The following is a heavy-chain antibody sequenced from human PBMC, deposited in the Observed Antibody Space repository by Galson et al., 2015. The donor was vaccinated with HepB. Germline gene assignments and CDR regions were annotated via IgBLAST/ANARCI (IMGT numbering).Heavy chain of an antibody. V-gene: IGHV1-46*01. CDR2: INPSGGSP. CDR1: GYTFTSYY. Sequence: SVKVSCKASGYTFTSYYMHWVRQAPGQGLEWMGVINPSGGSPSHAQKFQGRLTMTRDTSTSTVYMELSSLRSGDTAVYYCARTPPDYLRVDYWGQGTLVTVSS. D-gene: IGHD4-11*01. J-gene: IGHJ4*02. CDR3: ARTPPDYLRVDY.